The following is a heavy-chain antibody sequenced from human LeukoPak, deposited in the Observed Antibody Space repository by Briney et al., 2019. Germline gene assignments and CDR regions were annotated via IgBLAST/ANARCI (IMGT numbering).Heavy chain of an antibody. Sequence: PGGSLRLSCGTSGFTLSDHAMHWVRQAPGKGLEWLAFIRNDGFYKYYSESGKGRFIISRDNSKNTLYLEMNSLRVEDTAIYYCAKDGYYSSANHFARLHFDLWGRGTRVTVSS. CDR1: GFTLSDHA. CDR3: AKDGYYSSANHFARLHFDL. D-gene: IGHD3-3*01. V-gene: IGHV3-30*02. J-gene: IGHJ2*01. CDR2: IRNDGFYK.